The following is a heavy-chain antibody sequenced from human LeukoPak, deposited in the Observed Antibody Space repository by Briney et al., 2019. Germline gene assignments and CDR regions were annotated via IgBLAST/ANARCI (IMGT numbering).Heavy chain of an antibody. CDR1: GFTFSTYS. D-gene: IGHD3-22*01. V-gene: IGHV3-48*01. Sequence: PGGSLRLSCAASGFTFSTYSMNWVRQAPGKGLEWVSYISSRSTTIYYADSVKGRFTISRDNAKNSLYLQMNSLRAEDTAVYYCAREEEFDYYTYYYYYMDVWGKGTTVTVSS. J-gene: IGHJ6*03. CDR3: AREEEFDYYTYYYYYMDV. CDR2: ISSRSTTI.